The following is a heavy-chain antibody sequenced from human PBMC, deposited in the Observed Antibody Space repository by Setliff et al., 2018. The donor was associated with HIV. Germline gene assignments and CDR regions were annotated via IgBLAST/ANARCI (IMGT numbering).Heavy chain of an antibody. CDR2: IYHSGST. V-gene: IGHV4-38-2*01. CDR1: GYSISSGYY. J-gene: IGHJ5*02. Sequence: SETLSLTCAVSGYSISSGYYWGWIRQPPGKGLEWIGTIYHSGSTYYNPSLKSRVTISVDQSKNQFSLKLSSVTAADTAVYYCARQFEISGVVIGNWFDPWGQGSLVTVSS. CDR3: ARQFEISGVVIGNWFDP. D-gene: IGHD3-3*01.